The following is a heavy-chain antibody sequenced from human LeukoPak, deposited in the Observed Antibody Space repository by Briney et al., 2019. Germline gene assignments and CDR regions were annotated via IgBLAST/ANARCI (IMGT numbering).Heavy chain of an antibody. CDR2: INHSGST. D-gene: IGHD6-19*01. Sequence: TSETLSLTCAVYGGSFSGYYWSWIRQPPGKGLEWIGEINHSGSTNYNPSLKSRVTISVDTSKNQFSLKLSSVTAADTAVYYCARVIAVAGTILGWFDPWGQGTLVTVSS. J-gene: IGHJ5*02. CDR3: ARVIAVAGTILGWFDP. V-gene: IGHV4-34*01. CDR1: GGSFSGYY.